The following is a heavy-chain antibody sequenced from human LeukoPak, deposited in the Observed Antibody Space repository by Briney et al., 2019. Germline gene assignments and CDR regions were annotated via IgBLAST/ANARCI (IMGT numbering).Heavy chain of an antibody. CDR1: GGSFSGYY. Sequence: SETLSLTCAVYGGSFSGYYWSWIRQPPGKGLEWIGEINHSGSTNYNPSLKSRVTISVDTSKNQFSLKLSSVTAADTAVYYCARLRIRGYWSQGTLVTVSS. CDR3: ARLRIRGY. CDR2: INHSGST. D-gene: IGHD5-18*01. J-gene: IGHJ4*02. V-gene: IGHV4-34*01.